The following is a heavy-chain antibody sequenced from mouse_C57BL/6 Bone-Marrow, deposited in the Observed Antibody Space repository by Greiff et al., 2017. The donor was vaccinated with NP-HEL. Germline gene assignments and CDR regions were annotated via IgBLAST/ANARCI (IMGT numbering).Heavy chain of an antibody. D-gene: IGHD1-1*01. CDR2: ISNGGGST. CDR1: GFTFSDYY. J-gene: IGHJ4*01. V-gene: IGHV5-12*01. CDR3: ARLSHYYGSSPYAMDY. Sequence: EVQVVESGGGLVQPGGSLKLSCAASGFTFSDYYMYWVRQTPEKRLEWVAYISNGGGSTYYPDTVKGRFTISRDNAKNTLYLQMSRLKSEDTAMYYWARLSHYYGSSPYAMDYWGQGTSVTVSS.